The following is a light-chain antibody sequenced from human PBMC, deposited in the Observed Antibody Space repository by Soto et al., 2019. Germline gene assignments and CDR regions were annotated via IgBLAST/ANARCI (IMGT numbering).Light chain of an antibody. CDR1: SSDVGGYTY. J-gene: IGLJ1*01. CDR3: SSYAGSSNV. V-gene: IGLV2-8*01. Sequence: QSVLTQPRSVSGSPGQSVTISCTGTSSDVGGYTYVSWYQQHPGKAPKVMIYEVNKRPSGVPDRFSGSKSGNTASLTVSGLQAEGEADYYCSSYAGSSNVFGTGTKVTV. CDR2: EVN.